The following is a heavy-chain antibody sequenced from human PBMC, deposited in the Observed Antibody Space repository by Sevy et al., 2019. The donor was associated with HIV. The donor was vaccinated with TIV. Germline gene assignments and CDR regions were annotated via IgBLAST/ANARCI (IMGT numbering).Heavy chain of an antibody. D-gene: IGHD6-19*01. CDR1: GASISSSGYY. CDR3: AGPRLTYNSGWSYYDH. V-gene: IGHV4-39*01. J-gene: IGHJ4*02. Sequence: SETLSLTCTVSGASISSSGYYWGWIRQPPGKGLEWIASIGFSGSTYYNPSLRSRVTISADASKKQFSLKLNSVTAADTAVYYCAGPRLTYNSGWSYYDHWGQGTVVTVTS. CDR2: IGFSGST.